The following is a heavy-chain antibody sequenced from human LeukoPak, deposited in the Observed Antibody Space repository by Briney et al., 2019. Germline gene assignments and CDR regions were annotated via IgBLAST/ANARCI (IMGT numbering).Heavy chain of an antibody. CDR1: GYTFGNYG. D-gene: IGHD1-26*01. V-gene: IGHV1-18*01. Sequence: ASVKVSCKAAGYTFGNYGINWVRQAPGQGLAWMGWISAYNGDTNYAQKLQDRVTMTTDTSTSTAYMELRSLRSDDTAVYYCARGQTPSGIVGATSAFDIWGQGTMVTVSS. J-gene: IGHJ3*02. CDR2: ISAYNGDT. CDR3: ARGQTPSGIVGATSAFDI.